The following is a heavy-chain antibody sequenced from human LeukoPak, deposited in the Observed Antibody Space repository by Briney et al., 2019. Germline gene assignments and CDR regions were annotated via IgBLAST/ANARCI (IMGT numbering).Heavy chain of an antibody. J-gene: IGHJ4*02. D-gene: IGHD3-22*01. Sequence: SVKVSCKASGGTFSSYAISWVRQAPGQGLEWMGRIIPILGIANYAQKLQGRVTMTTDTSTSTAYMELRSLRSDDTAVYYCARVDYYDSSGYYYWGQGTLVTVSS. CDR3: ARVDYYDSSGYYY. CDR2: IIPILGIA. CDR1: GGTFSSYA. V-gene: IGHV1-69*04.